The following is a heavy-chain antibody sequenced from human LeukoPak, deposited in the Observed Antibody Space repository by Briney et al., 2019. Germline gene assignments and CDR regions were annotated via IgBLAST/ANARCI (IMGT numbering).Heavy chain of an antibody. CDR3: AREEDYDDYVWGGYFDP. D-gene: IGHD3-16*01. CDR1: GGTFSSYG. CDR2: IIPIPDRV. Sequence: SVKVSCKPSGGTFSSYGISWVRQAPGQRLEWMGRIIPIPDRVNYAQKFHGRVTITADKSTSTAYMELSSLRSEDTAIYYCAREEDYDDYVWGGYFDPWGQGTLVTVSS. V-gene: IGHV1-69*04. J-gene: IGHJ5*02.